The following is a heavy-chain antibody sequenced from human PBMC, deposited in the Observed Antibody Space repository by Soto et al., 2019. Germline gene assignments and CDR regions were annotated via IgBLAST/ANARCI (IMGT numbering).Heavy chain of an antibody. CDR3: ARGASPLIDY. V-gene: IGHV1-3*01. CDR2: INAGNGNT. J-gene: IGHJ4*02. Sequence: QVQLVQSGAEVKKPGASVKVSCKASGYTFTSYAMHWVRQAPGQRLEWMGWINAGNGNTKYSQKFQGRVTITRDTSASTAYMEVRSLRSEDTAVYYCARGASPLIDYWGQGPLVTVSS. D-gene: IGHD1-26*01. CDR1: GYTFTSYA.